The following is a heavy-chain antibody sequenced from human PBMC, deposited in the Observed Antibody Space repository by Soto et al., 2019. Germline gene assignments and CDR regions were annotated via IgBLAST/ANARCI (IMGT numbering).Heavy chain of an antibody. J-gene: IGHJ4*02. Sequence: DVQLLESRGGLVQPGGTLRLSCAAAGFTFNSYAMNWVRQAPGTGLEWVSTISVNGGATYYAGSVKGRFTISRDNSKNTLYLQMNSLRAEDTALYYCAKGHLITTSPYDFDYSGQGTLVTVSS. CDR3: AKGHLITTSPYDFDY. D-gene: IGHD3-3*02. V-gene: IGHV3-23*01. CDR1: GFTFNSYA. CDR2: ISVNGGAT.